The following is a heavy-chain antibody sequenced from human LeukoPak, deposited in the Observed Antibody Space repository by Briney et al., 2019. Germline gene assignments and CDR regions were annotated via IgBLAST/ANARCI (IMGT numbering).Heavy chain of an antibody. V-gene: IGHV4-59*01. CDR1: GGSISSYY. CDR3: ARDRSGWYFDAFDI. J-gene: IGHJ3*02. D-gene: IGHD6-19*01. Sequence: PSETLSLTCTVSGGSISSYYGSWIRQPPGKGLGWIGYIYYSGSTNYNPSLKSRVTISVDTSKNQFSLKLSSVTAADTAVYYCARDRSGWYFDAFDIWGQGTMVTVSS. CDR2: IYYSGST.